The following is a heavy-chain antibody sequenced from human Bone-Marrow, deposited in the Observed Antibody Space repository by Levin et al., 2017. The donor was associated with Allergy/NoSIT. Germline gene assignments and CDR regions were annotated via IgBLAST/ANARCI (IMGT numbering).Heavy chain of an antibody. Sequence: GASVKVSCKAYGASFDSDAISWVRQAPGQGLEWMGGIIPIFDTTNYAQKFQGRVTITADESTTTAHMELSSLRSEDTAVYYCAREIGGGHPAMIKDYYGLDVWGQGTTVTVSS. J-gene: IGHJ6*02. CDR2: IIPIFDTT. CDR3: AREIGGGHPAMIKDYYGLDV. D-gene: IGHD5-18*01. CDR1: GASFDSDA. V-gene: IGHV1-69*13.